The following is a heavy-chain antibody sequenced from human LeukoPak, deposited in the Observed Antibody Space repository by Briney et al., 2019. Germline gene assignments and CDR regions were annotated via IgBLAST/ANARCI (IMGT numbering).Heavy chain of an antibody. V-gene: IGHV3-30*02. Sequence: GGSLRLSCAASGFTFNSYGMHWVRQAPGKGLEWVAFIRYDGTNTYYADSVKGRFTISRDNSKNTLYLQMNSLRTEDTAVYYCAKGAIWYGDYWEAFDIWGQGTMVTVSS. CDR1: GFTFNSYG. D-gene: IGHD4-17*01. CDR3: AKGAIWYGDYWEAFDI. J-gene: IGHJ3*02. CDR2: IRYDGTNT.